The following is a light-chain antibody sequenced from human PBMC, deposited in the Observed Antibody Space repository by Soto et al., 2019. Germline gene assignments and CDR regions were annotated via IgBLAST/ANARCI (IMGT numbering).Light chain of an antibody. CDR1: QSVSSSY. V-gene: IGKV3-20*01. CDR3: QQYGSSPRT. Sequence: EIVLTQSPGTLSLSPGERATLSCRASQSVSSSYLAWYQQKPCQAPRLLIYDSASRANGIPDRFSGSGSGKDFPLTISRLEPEDFAVYYCQQYGSSPRTFGQGTKVEIK. CDR2: DSA. J-gene: IGKJ1*01.